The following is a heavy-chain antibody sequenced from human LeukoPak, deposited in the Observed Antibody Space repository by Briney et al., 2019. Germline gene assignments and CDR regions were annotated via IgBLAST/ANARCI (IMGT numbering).Heavy chain of an antibody. Sequence: SETLSLTCAVYGGSFSGYYWSWIRQHPGKGLEWIGNIYYSGSTYYNPSLKSRLIIAVDTSKNQFSLKLSSVTAADTAVYYCARDPYFDSSGHDAFDIWGQGTMVTVSS. V-gene: IGHV4-31*11. CDR1: GGSFSGYY. CDR2: IYYSGST. D-gene: IGHD3-22*01. CDR3: ARDPYFDSSGHDAFDI. J-gene: IGHJ3*02.